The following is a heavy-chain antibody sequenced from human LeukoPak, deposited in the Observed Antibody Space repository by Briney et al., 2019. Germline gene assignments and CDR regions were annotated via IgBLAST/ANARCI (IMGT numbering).Heavy chain of an antibody. J-gene: IGHJ5*02. V-gene: IGHV1-2*02. CDR3: ARTYYDFWSGYSPGRDVVEFDP. CDR1: GYTFTGYY. D-gene: IGHD3-3*01. Sequence: GASVKVSCKASGYTFTGYYMHWVRQAPGQGLEWMGWINPNSGGTNYAQKFQGRVTMTTDTSTSTAYMELRSLRSDDPAVYYCARTYYDFWSGYSPGRDVVEFDPWGQGTLVTVSS. CDR2: INPNSGGT.